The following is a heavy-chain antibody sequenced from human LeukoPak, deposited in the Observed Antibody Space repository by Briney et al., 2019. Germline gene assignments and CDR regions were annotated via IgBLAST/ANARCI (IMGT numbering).Heavy chain of an antibody. Sequence: GASVKVSCKASGGTFISYAISWVRQAPGQGLEWMGGIIPIFGTANYAQKFQGRVTITADESTSTAYMELSSLRSEDTAVYYCARGYYGVRIVATLSSYYYGMDVWGKGTTDTVSS. J-gene: IGHJ6*04. V-gene: IGHV1-69*13. CDR2: IIPIFGTA. CDR1: GGTFISYA. D-gene: IGHD5-12*01. CDR3: ARGYYGVRIVATLSSYYYGMDV.